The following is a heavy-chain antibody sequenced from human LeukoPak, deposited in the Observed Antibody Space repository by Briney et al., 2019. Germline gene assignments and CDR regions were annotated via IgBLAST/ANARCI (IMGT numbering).Heavy chain of an antibody. J-gene: IGHJ1*01. CDR2: IYYSCST. CDR3: ARGVSYYDSSGYYNEYLQH. Sequence: PSETLSLTCTVSGGSISSYYWSWIRQPPGKGLELIWYIYYSCSTNYNPSLKSRVPISVDTSKNQFHRKLRPVPAEDTAVYYCARGVSYYDSSGYYNEYLQHWGQGTLVSVSS. CDR1: GGSISSYY. D-gene: IGHD3-22*01. V-gene: IGHV4-59*08.